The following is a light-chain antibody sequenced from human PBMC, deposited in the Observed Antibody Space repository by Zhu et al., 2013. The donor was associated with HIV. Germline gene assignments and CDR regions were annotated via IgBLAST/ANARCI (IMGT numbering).Light chain of an antibody. CDR2: GAS. CDR3: QQYNNWPPMYS. CDR1: QSVGSY. Sequence: DIVMTQSPGTLSVSPGGRATLSCRASQSVGSYLAWYQQKPGQAPRLLIYGASSRATGIPDRFSGSGFGTDFTLTISSLQSEDFAVYYCQQYNNWPPMYSFGQGTKLEIK. V-gene: IGKV3D-15*01. J-gene: IGKJ2*03.